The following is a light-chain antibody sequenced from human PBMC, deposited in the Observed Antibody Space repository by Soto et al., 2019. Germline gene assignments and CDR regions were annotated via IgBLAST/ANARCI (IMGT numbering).Light chain of an antibody. CDR2: DAS. V-gene: IGKV1-5*01. CDR1: QSISSW. J-gene: IGKJ1*01. Sequence: DIQMTQSPSTLSSSVGDRFTITCLASQSISSWLAWYQQKPGKAPKLLIYDASSLESGVPSRFSGSGSGTEFTLTISSLQPDDFATYYCQQYNSYSWTFGQGTKVDI. CDR3: QQYNSYSWT.